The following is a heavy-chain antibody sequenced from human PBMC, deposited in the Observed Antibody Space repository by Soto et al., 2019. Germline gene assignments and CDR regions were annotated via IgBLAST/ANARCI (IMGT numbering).Heavy chain of an antibody. CDR1: GFTFSSYA. D-gene: IGHD1-20*01. J-gene: IGHJ6*02. V-gene: IGHV3-30-3*01. CDR3: ARDQLTGTDYYYYGMDV. Sequence: PGGSLRLSCAASGFTFSSYAMHWVRQAPGKGLERVAVISYDGSNKYYADSVKGRFTISRDNSKNTLYLQMNSLRAEDTAVYYCARDQLTGTDYYYYGMDVWGQGTTVTVSS. CDR2: ISYDGSNK.